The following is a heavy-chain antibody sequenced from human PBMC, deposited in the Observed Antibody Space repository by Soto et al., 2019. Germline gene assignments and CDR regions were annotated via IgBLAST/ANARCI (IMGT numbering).Heavy chain of an antibody. Sequence: GASVKVSCKASGYTFTSYDINWVRQATGQGLEWMGWMNPNSGNTGYAQKFQGRVTMTRNTSISTAYMELSSLRSEDTAVYYCAIPADNWNDNRFWFDPWGQGTLVTVSS. CDR3: AIPADNWNDNRFWFDP. D-gene: IGHD1-20*01. CDR2: MNPNSGNT. CDR1: GYTFTSYD. V-gene: IGHV1-8*01. J-gene: IGHJ5*02.